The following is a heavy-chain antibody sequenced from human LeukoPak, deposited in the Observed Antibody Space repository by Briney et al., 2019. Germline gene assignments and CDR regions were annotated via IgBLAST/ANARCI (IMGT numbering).Heavy chain of an antibody. V-gene: IGHV4-59*12. Sequence: SETLSLTCTVSGGSISSYYWSWIRQPPGKGLEWIGYIYYSGSTNYNPSLKSRVTISVDTSKNQFSLKLSSVTAADTAVYYCARNLPRRSYGMDVWGQGTTVTVSS. CDR3: ARNLPRRSYGMDV. CDR1: GGSISSYY. CDR2: IYYSGST. J-gene: IGHJ6*02.